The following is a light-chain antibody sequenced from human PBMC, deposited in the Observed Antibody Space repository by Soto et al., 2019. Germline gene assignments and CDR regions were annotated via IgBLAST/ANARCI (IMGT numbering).Light chain of an antibody. V-gene: IGKV1-39*01. CDR1: QSISSY. CDR3: QQSYSTLIT. CDR2: AAS. Sequence: DIQVTQSPSSLSASVGDRVTITCRASQSISSYLNWYQQKPGKAPKLLIYAASSLQSGVPSRFSGSGSGTDFTLTISSLQPEDFATYYCQQSYSTLITFGQGTRLEN. J-gene: IGKJ5*01.